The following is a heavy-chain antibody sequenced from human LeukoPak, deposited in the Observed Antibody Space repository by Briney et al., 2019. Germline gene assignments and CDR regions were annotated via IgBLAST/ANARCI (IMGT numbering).Heavy chain of an antibody. Sequence: PGGSLRLSCAASGFTFSSYAMSWVRQAPGKGLEWVSAISGSGGSTYYADSVKGRFTISRDNSKNTLYLQMNSLRAEDTAVYYCARGSDIVVVPAAIGLNWFDPWGQGTLVTVSS. V-gene: IGHV3-23*01. CDR2: ISGSGGST. CDR3: ARGSDIVVVPAAIGLNWFDP. J-gene: IGHJ5*02. D-gene: IGHD2-2*02. CDR1: GFTFSSYA.